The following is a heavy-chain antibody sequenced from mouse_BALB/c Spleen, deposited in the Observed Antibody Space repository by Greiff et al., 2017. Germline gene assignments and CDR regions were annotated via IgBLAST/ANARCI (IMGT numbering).Heavy chain of an antibody. Sequence: EVQRVESGPGLVKPSQSLSLTCTVTGYSITSDYAWNWIRQFPGNKLEWMGYISYSGSTSYNPSLKSRISITRDTSKNQFFLQLNSVTTEDTATYYCARFLYGISYAMDYWGQGTSVTVSS. CDR2: ISYSGST. V-gene: IGHV3-2*02. D-gene: IGHD2-1*01. J-gene: IGHJ4*01. CDR3: ARFLYGISYAMDY. CDR1: GYSITSDYA.